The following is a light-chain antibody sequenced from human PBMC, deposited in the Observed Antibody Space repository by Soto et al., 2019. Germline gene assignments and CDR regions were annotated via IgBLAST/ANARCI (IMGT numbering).Light chain of an antibody. Sequence: EIVMTQSPVTLSVSPGERATLSCRASQSVSSSLAWYQQKPGQAPRLLIYGASTRATGIPARFSGSGSGTEFTLTISSLQSEDFAVYYCQQYNNWPITFGQGTRLEIK. V-gene: IGKV3-15*01. J-gene: IGKJ5*01. CDR3: QQYNNWPIT. CDR2: GAS. CDR1: QSVSSS.